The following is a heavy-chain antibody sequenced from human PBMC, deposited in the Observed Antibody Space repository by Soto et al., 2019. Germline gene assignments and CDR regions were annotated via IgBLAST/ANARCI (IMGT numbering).Heavy chain of an antibody. Sequence: SETLSLTCAVYGGSFSGYYWSWIRQPPGKGLEWIGEINHSGSTNYNPSLKSRVTISVDTSKNQFSLKLSSVTAADTAVYYCARGLRVRGVSYYYYGMDVWGQGTTVTVS. CDR3: ARGLRVRGVSYYYYGMDV. J-gene: IGHJ6*02. D-gene: IGHD3-10*01. CDR2: INHSGST. CDR1: GGSFSGYY. V-gene: IGHV4-34*01.